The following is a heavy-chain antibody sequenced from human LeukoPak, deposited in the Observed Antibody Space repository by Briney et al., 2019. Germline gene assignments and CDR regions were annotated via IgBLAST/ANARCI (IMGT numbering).Heavy chain of an antibody. D-gene: IGHD3-10*01. CDR1: GFTFSSYG. CDR3: AKAALTMVRGVMPQFFDY. J-gene: IGHJ4*02. V-gene: IGHV3-30*18. Sequence: GGSLRLSCPASGFTFSSYGMHWVRQAPGKGLEGVAVISYVGSNKYYADSVKGRFTISRDNSKNTLYLQMNSLRAEDTAVYYCAKAALTMVRGVMPQFFDYWGQGSLVSVSS. CDR2: ISYVGSNK.